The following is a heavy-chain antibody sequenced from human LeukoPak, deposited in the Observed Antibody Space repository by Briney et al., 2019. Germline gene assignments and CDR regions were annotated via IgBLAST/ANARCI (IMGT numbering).Heavy chain of an antibody. Sequence: SETLSLTCTVSGGSISSGSYYWSWIRQPAGKGLEWIGRIYTSGSTNYNPSLKSRVTISVDTSKNQFSLKLSSVTAADTAVYYCARYYYDSSGYYGGDAFDIWGQGTMVTVSS. V-gene: IGHV4-61*02. CDR2: IYTSGST. D-gene: IGHD3-22*01. CDR1: GGSISSGSYY. CDR3: ARYYYDSSGYYGGDAFDI. J-gene: IGHJ3*02.